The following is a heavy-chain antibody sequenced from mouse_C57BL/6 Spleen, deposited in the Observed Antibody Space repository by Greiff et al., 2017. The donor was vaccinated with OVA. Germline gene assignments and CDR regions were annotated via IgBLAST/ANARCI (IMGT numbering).Heavy chain of an antibody. CDR1: GYTFTTYP. CDR3: ARTVTYYGHWYFDV. Sequence: QVQLKESGAELVKPGASVKMSCKASGYTFTTYPIEWMKQNHGKSLEWIGNFHPYNDDTKYNEKFKGKATLTVEKSSSTVYLELSRLTSDDSAVYSCARTVTYYGHWYFDVWGTGTPVTVSS. CDR2: FHPYNDDT. D-gene: IGHD2-10*01. J-gene: IGHJ1*03. V-gene: IGHV1-47*01.